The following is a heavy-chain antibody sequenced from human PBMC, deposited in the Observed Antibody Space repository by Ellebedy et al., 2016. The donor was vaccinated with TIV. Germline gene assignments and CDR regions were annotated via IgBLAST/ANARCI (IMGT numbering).Heavy chain of an antibody. J-gene: IGHJ6*02. V-gene: IGHV3-30*02. CDR3: AKGLRDRGDN. Sequence: PGGSLRLSCAASGFTFSNYGIHWVRQAPGKGLEWVAFIRYDGSNKYYADSVKGRFTISRDNSKHTLYLQMNSLRAEDTAVYYCAKGLRDRGDNWGQGTTVTVSS. CDR1: GFTFSNYG. D-gene: IGHD2-8*01. CDR2: IRYDGSNK.